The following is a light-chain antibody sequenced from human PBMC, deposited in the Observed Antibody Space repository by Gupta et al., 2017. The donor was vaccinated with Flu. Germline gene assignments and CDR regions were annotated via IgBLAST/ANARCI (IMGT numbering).Light chain of an antibody. J-gene: IGLJ2*01. V-gene: IGLV3-21*02. CDR2: ADS. CDR3: QVWDSSNNHVV. Sequence: SVAQGQTARITCGGNNIGIKSVHWFQQRPGQAPVLVVYADSGRPSGIPERFSGSNSENTATLTITRVEAGDEADYYCQVWDSSNNHVVFGGGTKLTVL. CDR1: NIGIKS.